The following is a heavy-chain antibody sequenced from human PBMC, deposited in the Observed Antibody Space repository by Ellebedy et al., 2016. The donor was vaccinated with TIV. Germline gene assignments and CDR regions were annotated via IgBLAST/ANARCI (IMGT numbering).Heavy chain of an antibody. Sequence: GESLKISCAASGFIFSTYAMHWVRQAPGKGLEGVAVISFDGRNKYYADSVQGRFTISRDNSKNTLYLQMNSLRAEDTAVYYCATDAGTGTTPPHYFDSWGQGTLVTVSS. CDR1: GFIFSTYA. D-gene: IGHD1-1*01. CDR2: ISFDGRNK. J-gene: IGHJ4*02. CDR3: ATDAGTGTTPPHYFDS. V-gene: IGHV3-30*04.